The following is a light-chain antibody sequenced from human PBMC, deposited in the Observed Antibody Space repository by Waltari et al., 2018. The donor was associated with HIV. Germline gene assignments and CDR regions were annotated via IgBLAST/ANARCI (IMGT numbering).Light chain of an antibody. CDR1: QAVFPA. Sequence: AILLTQTPPSLSASVGDRVTITCRASQAVFPAIAWYQQKPGRPPKLLIYDASTLQSGVLLRFSGRGSVTNFSLTVNTLHPEDFATYYCQQYKTFPLTFGQGTRVEIK. CDR3: QQYKTFPLT. V-gene: IGKV1-13*02. J-gene: IGKJ5*01. CDR2: DAS.